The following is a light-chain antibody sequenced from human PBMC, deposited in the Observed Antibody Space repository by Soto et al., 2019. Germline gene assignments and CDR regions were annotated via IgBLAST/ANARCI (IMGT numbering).Light chain of an antibody. Sequence: EIVLTQSPGILSLSPGERATLSCRATQSISSGHLAWYQLKPGQAPRLLIYGAFSRATGIPDRFSGSGSGTDFTLTLSRLEPEDFAVYYGQQYGSASRTFGQGTKVEIK. CDR2: GAF. J-gene: IGKJ1*01. CDR3: QQYGSASRT. V-gene: IGKV3-20*01. CDR1: QSISSGH.